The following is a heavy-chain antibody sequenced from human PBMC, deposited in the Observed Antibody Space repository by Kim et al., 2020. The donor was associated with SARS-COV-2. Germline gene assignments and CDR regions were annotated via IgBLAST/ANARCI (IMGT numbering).Heavy chain of an antibody. Sequence: SETLSLTCTVSGGSISSSSYYWGWIRQPPGKGLEWIGSIYYSGSTYYNPSLKSRVTISVDTSKNQFSLKLSSVTAADTAVYYCASLTYYDFWSGYYNPLSTDYYMDVGGKGTTVTVSS. CDR2: IYYSGST. V-gene: IGHV4-39*01. J-gene: IGHJ6*03. CDR3: ASLTYYDFWSGYYNPLSTDYYMDV. CDR1: GGSISSSSYY. D-gene: IGHD3-3*01.